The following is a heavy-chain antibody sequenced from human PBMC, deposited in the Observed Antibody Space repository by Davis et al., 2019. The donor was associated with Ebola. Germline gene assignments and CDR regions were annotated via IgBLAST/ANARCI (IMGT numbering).Heavy chain of an antibody. J-gene: IGHJ5*02. D-gene: IGHD2-15*01. Sequence: PGGSLRLSCAASGFTFSNAWMSWVRQAPGKGLEWVGRIKSKTDGGTTDYAAPVKGRFTISRDDSKNTLYLQMNSLKTEDTAVYYCTTDPLVAATPSWFDPWGQGTLVTVSS. CDR2: IKSKTDGGTT. CDR3: TTDPLVAATPSWFDP. CDR1: GFTFSNAW. V-gene: IGHV3-15*01.